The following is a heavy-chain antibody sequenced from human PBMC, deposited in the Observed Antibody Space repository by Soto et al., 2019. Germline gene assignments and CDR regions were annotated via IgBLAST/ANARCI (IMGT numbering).Heavy chain of an antibody. D-gene: IGHD2-2*01. CDR1: GFTFSSYA. V-gene: IGHV3-23*01. J-gene: IGHJ6*02. Sequence: HPGGSLRLSCAASGFTFSSYAMSWVRQAPGKGLEWVSLIGESGTPTYYADSVKGRFAISRDNSRNTLFLEMYSLRAEDTAVYYCARYIPGVRYYGMDVWGQGTSVTVSS. CDR2: IGESGTPT. CDR3: ARYIPGVRYYGMDV.